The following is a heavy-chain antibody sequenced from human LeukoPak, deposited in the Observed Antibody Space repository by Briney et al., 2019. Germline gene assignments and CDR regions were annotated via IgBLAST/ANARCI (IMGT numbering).Heavy chain of an antibody. Sequence: SVKVSCKASGGTFSSYAISWVRQAPGQGLEWMGRIIPILGIANYAQKFQGRVTITADKSTSTAYMELSSLRSEDTAVYYCARPVPPTPLDAFDIWGQGTMVTVSS. D-gene: IGHD2-15*01. J-gene: IGHJ3*02. CDR1: GGTFSSYA. CDR2: IIPILGIA. V-gene: IGHV1-69*04. CDR3: ARPVPPTPLDAFDI.